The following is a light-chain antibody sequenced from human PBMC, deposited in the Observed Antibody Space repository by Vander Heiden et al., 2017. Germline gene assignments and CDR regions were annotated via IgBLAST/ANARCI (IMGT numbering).Light chain of an antibody. CDR1: QSVSNNY. Sequence: IVLTQSPGTLSLSPGERATLSCRASQSVSNNYLAWYQQKPGQAPRLLIYDSSTRATDIPDRFSGSGSETDFTLTISTLEPDDFGVYYRQQYAKSIGSFGQGTKLEI. J-gene: IGKJ2*03. CDR3: QQYAKSIGS. V-gene: IGKV3-20*01. CDR2: DSS.